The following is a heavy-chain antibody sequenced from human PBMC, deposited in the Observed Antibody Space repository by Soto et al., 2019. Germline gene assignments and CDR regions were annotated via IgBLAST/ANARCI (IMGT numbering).Heavy chain of an antibody. D-gene: IGHD6-6*01. CDR2: ISAYNGNT. CDR1: GYTFTSYG. Sequence: GASVKVSCKASGYTFTSYGISWVRQAPGQGLEWMGWISAYNGNTNYAQKLQGRVTMTTDTSTSTAYMELRSLRSDDTAVYYCARNGGSSWYEYYYYYGMDVWGQGTTVTVSS. J-gene: IGHJ6*02. CDR3: ARNGGSSWYEYYYYYGMDV. V-gene: IGHV1-18*04.